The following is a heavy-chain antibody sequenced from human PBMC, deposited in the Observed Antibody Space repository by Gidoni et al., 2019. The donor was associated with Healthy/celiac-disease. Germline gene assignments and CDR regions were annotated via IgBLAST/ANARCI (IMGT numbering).Heavy chain of an antibody. CDR1: GFTFSSYA. CDR2: ISYDGSNK. Sequence: QVQLVESGGGVVQPGTSLRLSCAASGFTFSSYAMHWVRQAPGKGMEWVAVISYDGSNKYYADSVKGRFTISRDNSKNTLYLQMNSLRAEDTAVYDCARDSSGYHDYWGQGTLVTVSS. D-gene: IGHD5-12*01. V-gene: IGHV3-30-3*01. CDR3: ARDSSGYHDY. J-gene: IGHJ4*02.